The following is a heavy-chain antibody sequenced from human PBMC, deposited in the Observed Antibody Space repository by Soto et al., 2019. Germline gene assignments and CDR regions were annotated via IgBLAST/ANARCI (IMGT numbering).Heavy chain of an antibody. CDR1: AGSVSSDY. Sequence: PSETLVPPCPVSAGSVSSDYWSWPRQPPGKGREWTGNIFYSVSTNYNPSLNRRTTISVDTSKNKFSLKLSSVTAADTAVHYCARVGDIGWNYDSYYFDSGGQGTLVTVSS. CDR2: IFYSVST. CDR3: ARVGDIGWNYDSYYFDS. D-gene: IGHD1-7*01. J-gene: IGHJ4*02. V-gene: IGHV4-59*02.